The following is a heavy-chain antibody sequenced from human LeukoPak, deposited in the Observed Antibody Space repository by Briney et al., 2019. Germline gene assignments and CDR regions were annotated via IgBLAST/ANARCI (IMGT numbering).Heavy chain of an antibody. D-gene: IGHD1-14*01. V-gene: IGHV3-30*02. J-gene: IGHJ4*02. Sequence: GGSLRLSCAASGFTFSSYGMHWVRQAPGKRLEWVAFIRYDGNIKFYADSMKGRFTISRDNSKNTLYLHINSLRPEDTALYYCVKDNPLDYWGQGTLVIVSS. CDR2: IRYDGNIK. CDR3: VKDNPLDY. CDR1: GFTFSSYG.